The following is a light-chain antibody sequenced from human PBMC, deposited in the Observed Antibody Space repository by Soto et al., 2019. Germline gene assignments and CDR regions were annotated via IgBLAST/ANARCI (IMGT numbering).Light chain of an antibody. CDR3: SSYTSSSTVV. Sequence: QSALTQPASVSGSPGQSITISCTGTSSDVGGYNYVSWYQQHPGKAPQLMIYEVXNRPSXXXXXXXGSKSGNTASLTISGLQAEDEADYYCSSYTSSSTVVFGGGTKVTVL. V-gene: IGLV2-14*01. CDR2: EVX. J-gene: IGLJ2*01. CDR1: SSDVGGYNY.